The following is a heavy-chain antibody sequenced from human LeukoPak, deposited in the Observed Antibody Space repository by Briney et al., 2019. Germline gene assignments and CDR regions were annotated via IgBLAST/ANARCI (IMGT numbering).Heavy chain of an antibody. Sequence: ASVKVSCKASGGTFIRYAISWVRQAPGQGAEWMGGIIPIFGTANYAQKFQGRVTITADKSTSTAYMELSSLRSEDTAVYYCARKELGRWYFDYWGQGTLVTVSS. J-gene: IGHJ4*02. CDR1: GGTFIRYA. V-gene: IGHV1-69*06. CDR3: ARKELGRWYFDY. D-gene: IGHD7-27*01. CDR2: IIPIFGTA.